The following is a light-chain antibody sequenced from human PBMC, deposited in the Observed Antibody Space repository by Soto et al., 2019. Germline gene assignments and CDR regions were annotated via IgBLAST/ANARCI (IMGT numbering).Light chain of an antibody. CDR1: QSISSY. CDR2: AAS. CDR3: QQSYSSLYT. Sequence: DIQMTQSPSSLSASVGDRVTITCRASQSISSYLNWYQQKPGKAPKLLIYAASSLQSGVPSRFSGSVSGTDFTLTISSLQPEDFATYYCQQSYSSLYTFGQGNMLEIK. J-gene: IGKJ2*01. V-gene: IGKV1-39*01.